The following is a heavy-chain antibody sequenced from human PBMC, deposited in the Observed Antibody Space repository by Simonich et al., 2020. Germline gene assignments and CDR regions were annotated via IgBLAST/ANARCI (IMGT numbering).Heavy chain of an antibody. CDR3: ARDSSYYAFDI. CDR2: ISSSSSTK. CDR1: GFNFSSYS. Sequence: EVQLVESGGGLVQPGGSLRLSCAASGFNFSSYSMNWVSQGPGKGLEWVSYISSSSSTKYYADSVKGRFTISRDNAKNSLYLQMNSLRAEDTAVYYCARDSSYYAFDIWGQGTMVTVSS. D-gene: IGHD5-12*01. V-gene: IGHV3-48*01. J-gene: IGHJ3*02.